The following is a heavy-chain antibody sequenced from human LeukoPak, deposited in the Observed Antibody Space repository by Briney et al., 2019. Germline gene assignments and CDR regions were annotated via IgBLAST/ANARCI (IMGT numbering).Heavy chain of an antibody. D-gene: IGHD2-21*01. Sequence: GGSLRLSCAASGFTFSSYAMSWVRQAPGKGLEWASAISGSGGSTYYADSVKGRFTISRDNSKNTLYLQMNSLRAEDTAVYYCAKFLPAHIVVANYYFNYWGQGTLVTVSS. CDR3: AKFLPAHIVVANYYFNY. V-gene: IGHV3-23*01. CDR2: ISGSGGST. CDR1: GFTFSSYA. J-gene: IGHJ4*02.